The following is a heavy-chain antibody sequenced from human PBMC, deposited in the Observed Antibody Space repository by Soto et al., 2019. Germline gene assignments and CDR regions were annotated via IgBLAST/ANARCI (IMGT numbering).Heavy chain of an antibody. V-gene: IGHV4-39*01. Sequence: PSETLSLTCTVSGGSISSSSYYWGWIRQPPGKGLEWIGSIYYSGSTYYNPSLKSRVTISVDTSKNQFSLKLSSVTAADTAVCYCARHDYYGSGSYYASNWFDPWGQGTLVTVSS. J-gene: IGHJ5*02. CDR3: ARHDYYGSGSYYASNWFDP. CDR2: IYYSGST. D-gene: IGHD3-10*01. CDR1: GGSISSSSYY.